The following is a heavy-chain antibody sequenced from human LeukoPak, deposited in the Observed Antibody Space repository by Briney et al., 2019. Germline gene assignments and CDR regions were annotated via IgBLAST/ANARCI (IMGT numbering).Heavy chain of an antibody. J-gene: IGHJ4*02. D-gene: IGHD6-19*01. V-gene: IGHV3-9*01. CDR1: GFTFDDYA. Sequence: GGSLRLSCAASGFTFDDYAMHWVRQAPGKGLEWVSGISWNSGSIGYADSVKGRFTISRDNSKNTLYLQMNSLRAEDTAVYYCAKDRYSSGWYPLDYWGQGTLVTVSS. CDR3: AKDRYSSGWYPLDY. CDR2: ISWNSGSI.